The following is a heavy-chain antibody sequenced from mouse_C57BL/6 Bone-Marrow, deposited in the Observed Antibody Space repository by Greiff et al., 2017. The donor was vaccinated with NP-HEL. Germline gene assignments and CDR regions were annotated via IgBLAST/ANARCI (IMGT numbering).Heavy chain of an antibody. V-gene: IGHV3-6*01. J-gene: IGHJ1*03. Sequence: VQLKESGPGLVKPSQSLSLTCSVTGYSITSGYYWNWIRQFPGNKLEWMGYISYDGSNNYNPSLKNRISITRDTSKNQFFLKLNSVTTEDTATYYCARDGPYSNYYFDVWGTGTTVTVSS. CDR3: ARDGPYSNYYFDV. CDR2: ISYDGSN. D-gene: IGHD2-5*01. CDR1: GYSITSGYY.